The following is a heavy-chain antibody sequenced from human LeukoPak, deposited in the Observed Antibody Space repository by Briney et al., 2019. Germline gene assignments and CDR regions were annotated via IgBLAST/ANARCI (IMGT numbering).Heavy chain of an antibody. J-gene: IGHJ4*02. CDR2: INQDGSER. CDR1: GFTFSNYW. CDR3: ARSIEY. Sequence: GGSLRLSCAASGFTFSNYWTNWVRQAPGKGLEWVATINQDGSERNYVDSVKGRFTISRDIATNSLYLQMNGLRVEDTALYYCARSIEYWGQGTLVTVSS. V-gene: IGHV3-7*01.